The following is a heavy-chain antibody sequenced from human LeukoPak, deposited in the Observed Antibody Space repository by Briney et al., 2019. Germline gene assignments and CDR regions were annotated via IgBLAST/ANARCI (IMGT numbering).Heavy chain of an antibody. J-gene: IGHJ4*02. CDR2: ISAYNGNT. CDR3: ARDGTGYSSSWPGNFDY. CDR1: GYTFISYS. V-gene: IGHV1-18*01. Sequence: ASVKVSCKASGYTFISYSISWVRQAPGQGLEWMGWISAYNGNTNYAQKLQGRVTMTTDTSTSTAYMELRSLRSEDTAVYYCARDGTGYSSSWPGNFDYWGQGTLVTVSS. D-gene: IGHD6-13*01.